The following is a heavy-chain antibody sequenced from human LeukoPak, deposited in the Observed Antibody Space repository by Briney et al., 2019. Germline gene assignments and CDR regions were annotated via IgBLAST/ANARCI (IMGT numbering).Heavy chain of an antibody. V-gene: IGHV3-15*01. CDR3: TSDVVVTPICDY. Sequence: PGGSLRLSCAASGFTFRNAWMSSVPGTPGKGLEWVGRIKSKTDGGTTDYASRVKGRYTISRASSKYPWNLQMSRLKTEHKAVYYYTSDVVVTPICDYWGQRNLVTVSS. CDR2: IKSKTDGGTT. CDR1: GFTFRNAW. J-gene: IGHJ4*02. D-gene: IGHD3-22*01.